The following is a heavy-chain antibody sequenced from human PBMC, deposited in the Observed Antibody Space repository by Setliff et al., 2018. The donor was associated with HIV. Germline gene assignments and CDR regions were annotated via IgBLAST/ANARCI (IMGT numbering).Heavy chain of an antibody. CDR3: AVDRHAFGI. D-gene: IGHD5-12*01. CDR2: IHTEQGFP. V-gene: IGHV7-4-1*02. CDR1: GYSFTNYA. J-gene: IGHJ3*02. Sequence: ASVKVSCKASGYSFTNYAINWLRQAPGRGLEWMGWIHTEQGFPMYAQGFTGRFVFSLDPSVSTAYLQINSLNPDDGAVYYCAVDRHAFGIWGQGTVVTVSS.